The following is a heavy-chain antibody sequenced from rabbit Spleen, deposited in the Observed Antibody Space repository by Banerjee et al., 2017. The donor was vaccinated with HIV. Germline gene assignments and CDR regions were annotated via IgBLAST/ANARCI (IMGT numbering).Heavy chain of an antibody. CDR2: IYTDSSGST. CDR3: ARNGAGSNYAFKL. CDR1: GFSFSSSYY. D-gene: IGHD8-1*01. Sequence: QSLEESGGDLVKPGASLTLTCTASGFSFSSSYYICWVRQAPGKGLEWIGCIYTDSSGSTAYASWAKGRFTISKTSSTTVTLQMTSLTAADTATYFCARNGAGSNYAFKLWGPGTLVTVS. J-gene: IGHJ4*01. V-gene: IGHV1S40*01.